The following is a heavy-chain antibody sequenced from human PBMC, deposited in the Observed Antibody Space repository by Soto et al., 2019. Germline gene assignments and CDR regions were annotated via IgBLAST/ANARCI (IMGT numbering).Heavy chain of an antibody. Sequence: GGSLRLSCAASGFTFSSYGMHWVRQAPGKGLEWVAVISYDGSNKYYADSVKGRFTISRDNSKNTLYLQMNSLRAEDTAVYYCAKDSGYSSHWGQGTLVTVSS. J-gene: IGHJ4*02. CDR3: AKDSGYSSH. V-gene: IGHV3-30*18. CDR2: ISYDGSNK. D-gene: IGHD6-13*01. CDR1: GFTFSSYG.